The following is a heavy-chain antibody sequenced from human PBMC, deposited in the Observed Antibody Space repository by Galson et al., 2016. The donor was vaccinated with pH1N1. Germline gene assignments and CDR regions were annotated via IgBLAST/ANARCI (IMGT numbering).Heavy chain of an antibody. J-gene: IGHJ5*02. CDR2: IYSTGGT. CDR1: GGSMFAYY. D-gene: IGHD4-17*01. CDR3: ARGGTVTNPLAT. V-gene: IGHV4-59*01. Sequence: LSLTCSVSGGSMFAYYWNWIRQPPGKGLEWIGYIYSTGGTSYNPSLKSRVAISVNTSNNQFSLNLISVTAADTAVYYCARGGTVTNPLATWGQGTLVTVSS.